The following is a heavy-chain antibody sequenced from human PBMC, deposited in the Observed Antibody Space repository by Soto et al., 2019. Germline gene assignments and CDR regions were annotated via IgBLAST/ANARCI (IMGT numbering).Heavy chain of an antibody. CDR2: IKSKTDGGTT. CDR1: GFTFSNAW. J-gene: IGHJ3*02. V-gene: IGHV3-15*07. Sequence: GGSLRLSCAASGFTFSNAWMNWVRQAPGKGLEWVGRIKSKTDGGTTDYAAPVKGSFTISRDDSKNTLYLQMNSLKTEDTAVYYCTTGNGYNYAFDIWGQGTMVTVSS. CDR3: TTGNGYNYAFDI. D-gene: IGHD5-12*01.